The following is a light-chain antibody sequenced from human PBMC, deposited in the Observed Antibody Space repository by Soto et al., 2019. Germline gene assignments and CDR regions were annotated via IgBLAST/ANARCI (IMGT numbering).Light chain of an antibody. V-gene: IGLV2-14*02. CDR2: EGS. J-gene: IGLJ2*01. CDR1: SSDVGSYNL. Sequence: QSALTQPASVSGSPGQSITISCTGTSSDVGSYNLVSWYQQHPGKAPKLVIYEGSKRPSGVPDRFSGSKSGTSASLAISGLRSEDEADYYCATWDDTLNAAVFGGGTKLTVL. CDR3: ATWDDTLNAAV.